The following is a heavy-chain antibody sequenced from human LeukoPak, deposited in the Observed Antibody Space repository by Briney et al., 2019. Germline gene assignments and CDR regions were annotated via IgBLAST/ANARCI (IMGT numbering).Heavy chain of an antibody. Sequence: SETLSLTCAVYGGSFSGYYWSWIRQPPGKGLEWIGEINHSGSTNYNPSLKSRVTISVDTSKNQFSLKLSSVTAADTAVYYCARGRYGSGAFDIWGQGTMVTVSS. D-gene: IGHD3-10*01. V-gene: IGHV4-34*01. CDR2: INHSGST. J-gene: IGHJ3*02. CDR1: GGSFSGYY. CDR3: ARGRYGSGAFDI.